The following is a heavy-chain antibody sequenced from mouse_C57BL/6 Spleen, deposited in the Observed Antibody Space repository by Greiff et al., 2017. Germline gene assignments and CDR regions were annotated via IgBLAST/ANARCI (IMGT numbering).Heavy chain of an antibody. V-gene: IGHV1-4*01. CDR3: ARSPSATVVANPVDY. CDR2: INPSSGYT. Sequence: QVQLQQSGAELARPGASVKMSCKASGYTFTSYTMHWVKQRPGQGLEWIGYINPSSGYTKYNQKFKDKATLTADKSSSTAYMQLSSLTSEASAVYYCARSPSATVVANPVDYWGQGTTLTVSS. CDR1: GYTFTSYT. D-gene: IGHD1-1*01. J-gene: IGHJ2*01.